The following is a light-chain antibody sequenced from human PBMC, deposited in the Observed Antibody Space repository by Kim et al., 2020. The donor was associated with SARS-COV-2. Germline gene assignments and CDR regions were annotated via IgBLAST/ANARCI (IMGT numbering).Light chain of an antibody. Sequence: QPVLTQPPSASASLGASVTLTCTLSSGYSHYQVDWYQHRPGKGPRFVMRVGTGGIVGSKGDGIPDRFSVLGSGLNRYLTITNIQEEDESDYYCAADHARDVWVFGGGTKLTVL. CDR3: AADHARDVWV. J-gene: IGLJ3*02. CDR2: VGTGGIVG. V-gene: IGLV9-49*03. CDR1: SGYSHYQ.